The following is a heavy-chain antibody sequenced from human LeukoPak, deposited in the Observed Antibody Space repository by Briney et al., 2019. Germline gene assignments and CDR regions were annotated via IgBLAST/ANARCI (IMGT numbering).Heavy chain of an antibody. V-gene: IGHV3-23*01. Sequence: PGGSLRLSCAASGLTFTNYAMTWARQAPGKGPEWVSTITGSGTSTYYADSAKGRFTISRDISKNTLYLHMNSLRADDTALYYCAKARYGTGTYSAFDIWGQGTMVTVSS. D-gene: IGHD3-10*01. CDR3: AKARYGTGTYSAFDI. CDR2: ITGSGTST. J-gene: IGHJ3*02. CDR1: GLTFTNYA.